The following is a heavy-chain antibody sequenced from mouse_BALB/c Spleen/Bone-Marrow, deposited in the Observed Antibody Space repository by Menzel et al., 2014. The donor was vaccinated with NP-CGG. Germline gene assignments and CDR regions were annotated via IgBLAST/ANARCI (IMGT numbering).Heavy chain of an antibody. CDR2: ISYSGST. D-gene: IGHD2-2*01. Sequence: EVKVIESGPSLVKPSQTLSLTCSVTGDSITSGYWNWIRKFPGNKLEYMGCISYSGSTYYNPSLKSRISITRDTSKNRYYLQLKSVTTEDTATYYCARFGYDYALDYWGQGTSVTVSS. V-gene: IGHV3-8*02. CDR1: GDSITSGY. J-gene: IGHJ4*01. CDR3: ARFGYDYALDY.